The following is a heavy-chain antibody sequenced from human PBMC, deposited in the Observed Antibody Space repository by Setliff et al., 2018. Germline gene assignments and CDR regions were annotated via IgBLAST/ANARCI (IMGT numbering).Heavy chain of an antibody. CDR3: ASCGSSGYYDHDAFDI. Sequence: GASVKVSCKASGYTFTSYDINWVRQATGQALEWMGWITPFNGNTNYAQKFQDRVTITRDRSMSTAYMELSSLRSEDTAMYYCASCGSSGYYDHDAFDIWGQGTMVTVSS. V-gene: IGHV1-45*02. CDR1: GYTFTSYD. CDR2: ITPFNGNT. D-gene: IGHD3-22*01. J-gene: IGHJ3*02.